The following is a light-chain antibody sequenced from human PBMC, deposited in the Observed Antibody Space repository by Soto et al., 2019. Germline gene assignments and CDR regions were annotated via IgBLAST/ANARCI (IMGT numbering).Light chain of an antibody. Sequence: QSALTQPPSASGSPGQSVTISCTGTSSDVGGYNYVSWYQQHPGKAPKLMISEVSKRPSGVPDRVSGSKSGNTASLTVSGLQAEDEADYYCSAFAGNNNVVFGGGTRHTVL. J-gene: IGLJ2*01. CDR3: SAFAGNNNVV. CDR2: EVS. CDR1: SSDVGGYNY. V-gene: IGLV2-8*01.